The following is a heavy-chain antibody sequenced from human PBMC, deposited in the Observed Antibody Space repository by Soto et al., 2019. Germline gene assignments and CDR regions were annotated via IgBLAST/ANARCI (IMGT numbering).Heavy chain of an antibody. CDR1: GFTFSNYA. Sequence: PGGSLRLSCAASGFTFSNYAMSWARQTPGTGLEWVSAISASGGSTYYADSVKGRFTISRDNSKNTLYLQMNSLRAEDTAVYYCAKKYRLARGYFDYWGQGTLVTVSS. D-gene: IGHD2-2*01. CDR2: ISASGGST. CDR3: AKKYRLARGYFDY. V-gene: IGHV3-23*01. J-gene: IGHJ4*02.